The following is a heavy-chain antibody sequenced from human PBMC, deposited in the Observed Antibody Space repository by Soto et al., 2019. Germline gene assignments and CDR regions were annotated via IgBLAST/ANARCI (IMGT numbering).Heavy chain of an antibody. Sequence: QVQLQESGPGLVKPSETLSLTCTVSGDSISSFYWTWIRQPPGKGLEWVGYIFSSGSTNYNPSLKSPVTISVDTSENQFSLKLTSVTAADTAVYYCARVGYCSSTPCWPIGYFEYWGQGTLVTVSS. D-gene: IGHD2-2*01. CDR2: IFSSGST. CDR1: GDSISSFY. J-gene: IGHJ4*02. V-gene: IGHV4-59*01. CDR3: ARVGYCSSTPCWPIGYFEY.